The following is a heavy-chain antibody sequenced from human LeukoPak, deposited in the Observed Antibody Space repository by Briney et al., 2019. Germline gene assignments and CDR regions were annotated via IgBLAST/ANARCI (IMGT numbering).Heavy chain of an antibody. CDR2: ISYSVST. Sequence: SETLPLTCTVSGGSINTFYWSWFRQSPGKGLEWIGFISYSVSTNYDPSLKSRVTILLDTPKNQVSLKLSSVTAADTAVYYCASTARWLFFDSWGPGILVTVSS. J-gene: IGHJ4*02. V-gene: IGHV4-59*01. D-gene: IGHD3-22*01. CDR3: ASTARWLFFDS. CDR1: GGSINTFY.